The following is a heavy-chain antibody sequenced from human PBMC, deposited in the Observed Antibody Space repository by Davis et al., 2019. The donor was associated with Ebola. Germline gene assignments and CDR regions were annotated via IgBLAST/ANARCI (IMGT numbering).Heavy chain of an antibody. CDR3: AKVLSAGSFSFFYYGLDV. D-gene: IGHD3-10*01. CDR2: ISGGGGST. CDR1: GFTFSSYA. V-gene: IGHV3-23*01. J-gene: IGHJ6*02. Sequence: PGGSLRLSCAASGFTFSSYAMSWVRQAPGKGLEWVSAISGGGGSTYYADSVKGRFTISRDNSKNTLYLQMNSLRAEDTAVYYCAKVLSAGSFSFFYYGLDVWGQGTTVTVSS.